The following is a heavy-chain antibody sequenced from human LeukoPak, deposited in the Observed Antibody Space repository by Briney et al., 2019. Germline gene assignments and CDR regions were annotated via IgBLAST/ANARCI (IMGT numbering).Heavy chain of an antibody. CDR2: ISSSSSSI. CDR3: AGERGVGEFY. V-gene: IGHV3-21*01. J-gene: IGHJ4*02. D-gene: IGHD3-10*01. CDR1: GFTFSTYT. Sequence: GGSLRLSCAASGFTFSTYTMNWVRQAPGKGLEWVSSISSSSSSIYYADSVKGRFSISRDNAKNSLYLQMNSLSAENTAVYYCAGERGVGEFYWGQGTLVTVSS.